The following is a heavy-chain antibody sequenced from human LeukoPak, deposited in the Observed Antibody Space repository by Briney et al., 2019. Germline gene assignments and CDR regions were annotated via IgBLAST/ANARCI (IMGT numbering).Heavy chain of an antibody. J-gene: IGHJ4*02. Sequence: PSETLSLTCAVYGGSFSGYYWSWIRQPPGKGLEWIGEINHSGSTNYNPSPKSRVTISVDTSKNQFSLKLSSVTAADTAVYYCASRRYTIFGVVIPPYFDYWGQGTLVTVSS. D-gene: IGHD3-3*01. V-gene: IGHV4-34*01. CDR1: GGSFSGYY. CDR2: INHSGST. CDR3: ASRRYTIFGVVIPPYFDY.